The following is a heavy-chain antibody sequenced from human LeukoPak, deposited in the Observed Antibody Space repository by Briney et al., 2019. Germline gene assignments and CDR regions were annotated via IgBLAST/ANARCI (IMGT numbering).Heavy chain of an antibody. CDR3: VSPRGFSYGYFDY. D-gene: IGHD5-18*01. Sequence: SETLSLTCTVSGGSISSSSAYWGCIRQPPGKGLEWIGSIYYSKNTYYNPSLKSRVTISAYTSKNQFSLTLGSVSATDTAVYYCVSPRGFSYGYFDYWGQGTLVTVSS. V-gene: IGHV4-39*01. CDR1: GGSISSSSAY. J-gene: IGHJ4*02. CDR2: IYYSKNT.